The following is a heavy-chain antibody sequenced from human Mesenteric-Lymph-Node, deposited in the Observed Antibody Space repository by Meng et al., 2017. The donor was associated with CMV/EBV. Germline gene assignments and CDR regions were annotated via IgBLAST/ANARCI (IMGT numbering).Heavy chain of an antibody. CDR1: GGTFSSYA. V-gene: IGHV1-69*05. Sequence: KVYCKAYGGTFSSYAISWVRQAPGQGLEWMGGIIPIFGTANYAQKFQGRVTITTDESTSTAYMELSSLRSEDTAVYYCARGSADGIDYWGQGTLVTVSS. CDR2: IIPIFGTA. CDR3: ARGSADGIDY. J-gene: IGHJ4*02.